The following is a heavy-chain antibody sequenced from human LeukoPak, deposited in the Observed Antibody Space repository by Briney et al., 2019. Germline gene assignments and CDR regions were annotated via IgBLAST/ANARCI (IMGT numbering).Heavy chain of an antibody. Sequence: PSQTLSLTCTVSVGSISIGDYYWSWIRQPPGKGLEWIGYIYYSGSTYYNPSLKSRLTISVDTSKNQFSLKLSSVTAADTAVYYCDRGDRDTAMFDYWGQGTLVTVSS. J-gene: IGHJ4*02. V-gene: IGHV4-30-4*01. CDR2: IYYSGST. CDR3: DRGDRDTAMFDY. D-gene: IGHD5-18*01. CDR1: VGSISIGDYY.